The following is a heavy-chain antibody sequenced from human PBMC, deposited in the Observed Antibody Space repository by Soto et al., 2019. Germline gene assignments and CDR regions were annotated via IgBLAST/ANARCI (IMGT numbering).Heavy chain of an antibody. CDR2: ISGSGGST. Sequence: EVQLLESGGGLVQSGGSLRLSCIASGVTFSTYAMSWVRQAPGKGLEWVSAISGSGGSTYYADSVKGRFTISRDNSKKTLYLQRNSLRADNTAVYYCARQRAGFGSGSDTYYFDNWGQGTLVTVSS. V-gene: IGHV3-23*01. D-gene: IGHD3-10*01. CDR3: ARQRAGFGSGSDTYYFDN. CDR1: GVTFSTYA. J-gene: IGHJ4*02.